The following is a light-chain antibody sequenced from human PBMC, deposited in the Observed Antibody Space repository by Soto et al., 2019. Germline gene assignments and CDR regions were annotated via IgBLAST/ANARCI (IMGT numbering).Light chain of an antibody. Sequence: DIVMTQSPDSLAVSLGERATINCKSSQSVLHNSNNKNSLAWYQQKPGQPPKLLIYWASTRESGVPDRFSGSGSVTDFTLTISSLQAEDVAVYYCQQYYSAPYTFGKGTKLEIK. CDR3: QQYYSAPYT. CDR2: WAS. CDR1: QSVLHNSNNKNS. V-gene: IGKV4-1*01. J-gene: IGKJ2*01.